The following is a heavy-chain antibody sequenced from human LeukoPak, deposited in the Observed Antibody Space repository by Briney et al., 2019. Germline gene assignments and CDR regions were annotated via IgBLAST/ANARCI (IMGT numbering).Heavy chain of an antibody. Sequence: SETLSLTCAVYGGSFSGYYWGWIRQPPGKGLEWIGEINHSGSTNYNPSLKSRITISVDTSKNQFSLKLSSVTAADTAVSFCARGRIPIFGADNWFDPWGQGTLVTVSS. CDR1: GGSFSGYY. CDR2: INHSGST. J-gene: IGHJ5*02. D-gene: IGHD3-3*01. V-gene: IGHV4-34*01. CDR3: ARGRIPIFGADNWFDP.